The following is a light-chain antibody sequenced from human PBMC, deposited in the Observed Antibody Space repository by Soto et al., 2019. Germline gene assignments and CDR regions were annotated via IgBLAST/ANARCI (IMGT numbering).Light chain of an antibody. CDR3: SSYTPSYSWV. V-gene: IGLV2-14*01. CDR1: SSDVGAYNF. J-gene: IGLJ3*02. CDR2: EVS. Sequence: QSALTQPASVSGSPGQSITVSCTGTSSDVGAYNFVSWYQQYPGKAPKLTIFEVSNRPSGVSNRFSGSKSGNTASLTISGLQPEDEADYYCSSYTPSYSWVFGGGTKLTVL.